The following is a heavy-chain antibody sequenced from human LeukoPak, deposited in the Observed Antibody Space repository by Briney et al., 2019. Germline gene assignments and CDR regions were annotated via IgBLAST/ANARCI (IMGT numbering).Heavy chain of an antibody. V-gene: IGHV1-3*01. CDR2: INAGNGNT. D-gene: IGHD6-13*01. CDR1: GYTFTSYA. J-gene: IGHJ6*02. Sequence: ASVKVSCKASGYTFTSYAMHWVRQAPGQRLEWMGWINAGNGNTKYSQKFQGRVTITRDTSASTAYMELSSLRSEDTAVYYCARDKGIAKTKSRYYGMDVWGQGTTVIVSS. CDR3: ARDKGIAKTKSRYYGMDV.